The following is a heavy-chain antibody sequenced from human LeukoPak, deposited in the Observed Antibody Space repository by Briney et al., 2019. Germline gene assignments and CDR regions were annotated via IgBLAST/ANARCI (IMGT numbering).Heavy chain of an antibody. V-gene: IGHV4-30-2*01. Sequence: SETLSLTCAVSVGSISSGGYSWSWIRQPPGKGLEWIGYIYHSGSTYYNPSLKSRVTISVDRSKNQFSLKLSSVTAADTAVYYCARVSSGSYYDWYFDLWGRGTLVTVSS. J-gene: IGHJ2*01. CDR1: VGSISSGGYS. CDR3: ARVSSGSYYDWYFDL. CDR2: IYHSGST. D-gene: IGHD1-26*01.